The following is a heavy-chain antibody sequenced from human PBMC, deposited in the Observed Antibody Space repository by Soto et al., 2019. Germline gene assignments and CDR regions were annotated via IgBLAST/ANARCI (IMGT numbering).Heavy chain of an antibody. V-gene: IGHV3-23*01. CDR2: ISGSGGTT. D-gene: IGHD2-15*01. Sequence: EVQLLESGGGLVQPGESLRLSCAASGFTLSSYALTWVRQAPGKGLEWVSGISGSGGTTYYADSVKGRFTISRDNSKNTLYLQMNSLRAEDTAVYYCAKALGYQYYYTDVWGKATTVTVSS. J-gene: IGHJ6*03. CDR1: GFTLSSYA. CDR3: AKALGYQYYYTDV.